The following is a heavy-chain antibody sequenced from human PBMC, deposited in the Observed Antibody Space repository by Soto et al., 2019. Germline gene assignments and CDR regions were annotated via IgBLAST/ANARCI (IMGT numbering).Heavy chain of an antibody. CDR3: ARTGRITIFGVVIKGEFFDY. V-gene: IGHV1-8*01. J-gene: IGHJ4*02. Sequence: ASVKVSCKASGYTFTSYDINWVRQATGQGLEWMGWMNPNSGNTGYAQKFQGRVTMTRNTSISTAYMELSSLRSEDTAVYYCARTGRITIFGVVIKGEFFDYWGQGTLVTVSS. D-gene: IGHD3-3*01. CDR1: GYTFTSYD. CDR2: MNPNSGNT.